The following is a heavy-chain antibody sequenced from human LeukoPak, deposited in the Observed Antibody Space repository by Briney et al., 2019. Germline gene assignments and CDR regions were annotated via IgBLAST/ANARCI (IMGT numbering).Heavy chain of an antibody. CDR2: IYYSGST. J-gene: IGHJ4*02. CDR3: ARLSRDGYNYATADY. V-gene: IGHV4-61*01. CDR1: GGSISSGSYY. D-gene: IGHD5-24*01. Sequence: TSETLSLTCTVSGGSISSGSYYWSWIRQPPGKGLEWIGYIYYSGSTNYNPSLKRRVTISVDTSKNQFSLKLSSVTAADTAVYYCARLSRDGYNYATADYWGQGTLVTVSS.